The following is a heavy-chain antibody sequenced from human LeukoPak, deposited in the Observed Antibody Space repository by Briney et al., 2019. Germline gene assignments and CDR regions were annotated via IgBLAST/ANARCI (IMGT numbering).Heavy chain of an antibody. CDR1: SGSISSSTYY. CDR3: ARPAGRNGDAFDI. V-gene: IGHV4-39*07. J-gene: IGHJ3*02. CDR2: IYYTGST. Sequence: SETLSLTCTVSSGSISSSTYYWGWIRQPPGKGLEWIGTIYYTGSTYYNPSLKSRVTISVDTSKNQFSLKLTSVTAAETAVYYCARPAGRNGDAFDIWGKETMVTVS.